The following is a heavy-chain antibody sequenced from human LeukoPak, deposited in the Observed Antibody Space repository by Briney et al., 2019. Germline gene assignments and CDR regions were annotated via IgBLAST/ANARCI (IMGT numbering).Heavy chain of an antibody. CDR1: GFTFSSYS. J-gene: IGHJ4*02. Sequence: GSLSPSCAASGFTFSSYSMNWVRQAPGKGLEWVSYIISSSSTIYYADSVKGRFTISRDNAKNSLYLQMNSLRAEDTAVYYCARVGGYSSSWDFDYWGQGTLVTVSS. D-gene: IGHD6-13*01. V-gene: IGHV3-48*01. CDR3: ARVGGYSSSWDFDY. CDR2: IISSSSTI.